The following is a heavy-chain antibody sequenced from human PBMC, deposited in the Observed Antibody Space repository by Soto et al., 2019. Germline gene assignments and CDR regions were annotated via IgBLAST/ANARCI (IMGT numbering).Heavy chain of an antibody. J-gene: IGHJ4*02. D-gene: IGHD2-2*01. Sequence: PGGSLRLSCAASGFTFSSYAMSWVRQATGKGLEWVSAISGSGGSTYYADSVKGRFTISRDNSKNTLYLQMNSLRAEDTAVYYSAKLNCSSTSCYFGTRDYWGQGTLVTVSS. CDR1: GFTFSSYA. CDR2: ISGSGGST. CDR3: AKLNCSSTSCYFGTRDY. V-gene: IGHV3-23*01.